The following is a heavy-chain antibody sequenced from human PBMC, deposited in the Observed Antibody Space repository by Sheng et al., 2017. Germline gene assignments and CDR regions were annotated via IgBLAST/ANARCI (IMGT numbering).Heavy chain of an antibody. D-gene: IGHD1-26*01. Sequence: EVQLVESGGGLIQPGGSLRLSCAASGFSVSTYYMSWVRQAPGKGLEWVSVIYSGGPTYYADSVKGRFTISRDDSKNMLYLQVNSLRAEDTAVYYCARVYGTYYLDYWGQGTLVTVSS. CDR1: GFSVSTYY. J-gene: IGHJ4*02. CDR2: IYSGGPT. V-gene: IGHV3-53*01. CDR3: ARVYGTYYLDY.